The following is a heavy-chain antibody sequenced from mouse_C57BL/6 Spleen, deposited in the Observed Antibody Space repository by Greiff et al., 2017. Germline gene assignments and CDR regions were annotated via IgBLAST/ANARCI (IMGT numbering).Heavy chain of an antibody. CDR3: ARWGYGSSKYAMDY. Sequence: QVQLQQSGAELVKPGASVKISCKASGYAFSSYWMNWVKQRPGKGLEWIGQIYPGDGDTNYNGKFKGKATLTADKSSSTAYMQLSSLTSEDSAVYLCARWGYGSSKYAMDYWGQGTSVTVSA. V-gene: IGHV1-80*01. D-gene: IGHD1-1*01. CDR1: GYAFSSYW. CDR2: IYPGDGDT. J-gene: IGHJ4*01.